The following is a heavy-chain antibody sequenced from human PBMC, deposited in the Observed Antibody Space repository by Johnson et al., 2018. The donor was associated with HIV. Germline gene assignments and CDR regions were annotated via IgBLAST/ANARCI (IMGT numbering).Heavy chain of an antibody. CDR3: ARGSRYTYDNDDAYLLHAFDF. CDR1: ESTFSSYW. J-gene: IGHJ3*01. V-gene: IGHV3-NL1*01. CDR2: IYSGGST. D-gene: IGHD3-22*01. Sequence: QVQLVESGGGLFQPGGSLRLSCEASESTFSSYWMNWLRQAPGKGLEWVSVIYSGGSTYYADSVKGLFTISRDNSKNTLYLQMNSLRVEDTAVYYCARGSRYTYDNDDAYLLHAFDFWGQGTMVTVSS.